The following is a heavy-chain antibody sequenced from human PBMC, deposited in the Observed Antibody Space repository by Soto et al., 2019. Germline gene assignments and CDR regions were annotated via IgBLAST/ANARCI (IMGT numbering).Heavy chain of an antibody. CDR3: ARDVGYCSGGGCYGRVHYGMDV. CDR1: GGTFSTYA. D-gene: IGHD2-15*01. CDR2: IIPIFGTT. J-gene: IGHJ6*02. Sequence: QVQLVQSGAEVQKPGSSVKVSCKASGGTFSTYAINWVRQAPGQGLEWMGGIIPIFGTTNYAQKFQGRVTITADESTSTAYMELSSLTSEDAAVYYCARDVGYCSGGGCYGRVHYGMDVWGQGTTVTVSS. V-gene: IGHV1-69*01.